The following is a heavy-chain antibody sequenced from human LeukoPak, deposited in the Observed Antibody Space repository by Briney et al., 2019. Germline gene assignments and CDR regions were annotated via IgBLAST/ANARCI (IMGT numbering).Heavy chain of an antibody. CDR3: AKDGYYDSSGYS. Sequence: GGSLRLSCAVSGFTFDDYSMHWVRQPPGKGLEWVSLISGDSATTDYADSVKGRFTVSRDSRRNSLYLQMSSLRIEDTALYYCAKDGYYDSSGYSWGQGTLVTVSS. CDR1: GFTFDDYS. CDR2: ISGDSATT. J-gene: IGHJ4*02. D-gene: IGHD3-22*01. V-gene: IGHV3-43*02.